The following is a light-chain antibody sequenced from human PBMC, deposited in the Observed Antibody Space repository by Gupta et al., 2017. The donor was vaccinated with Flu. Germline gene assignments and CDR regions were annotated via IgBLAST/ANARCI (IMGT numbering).Light chain of an antibody. V-gene: IGKV2-30*01. Sequence: DVVMTQSPLSLPVTLGQPASISCRSSQSLVYKNGITYLNWFQQRPGQSPRRLIYEVSKRDYGVPDRFSGSGSGTDFTLKSSRGEAEDVGVYYCMRCTHPWTFGQGTRMEI. J-gene: IGKJ2*02. CDR2: EVS. CDR1: QSLVYKNGITY. CDR3: MRCTHPWT.